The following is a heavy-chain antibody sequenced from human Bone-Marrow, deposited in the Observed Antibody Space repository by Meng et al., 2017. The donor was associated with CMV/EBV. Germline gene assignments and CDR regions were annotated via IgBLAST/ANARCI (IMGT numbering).Heavy chain of an antibody. J-gene: IGHJ5*02. Sequence: SVKVSCKASGGTFSSYAISWVRQAPGQGLEWMGGIIPIFGTANYAQKFQGRVTITTDESTSTAYMELSSLRSEDTAVYYCARGGVVYGNWFDPWGQGTRVTVYS. V-gene: IGHV1-69*05. CDR3: ARGGVVYGNWFDP. CDR1: GGTFSSYA. D-gene: IGHD2-8*02. CDR2: IIPIFGTA.